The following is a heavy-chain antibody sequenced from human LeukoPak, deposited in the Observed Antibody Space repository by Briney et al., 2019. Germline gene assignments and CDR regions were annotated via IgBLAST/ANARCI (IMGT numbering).Heavy chain of an antibody. CDR1: GFVFSSHA. Sequence: GGSLRLSCVASGFVFSSHAMSWVRQAPGKGLEWVSAISNGYYYADSVKGRFTISRDNSKNTVYLQMSSLRAEDTAVYFCVREAGYCTAASCSKTNWFDPWGQGTLVIVSS. CDR2: ISNGY. J-gene: IGHJ5*02. V-gene: IGHV3-23*05. CDR3: VREAGYCTAASCSKTNWFDP. D-gene: IGHD2-8*02.